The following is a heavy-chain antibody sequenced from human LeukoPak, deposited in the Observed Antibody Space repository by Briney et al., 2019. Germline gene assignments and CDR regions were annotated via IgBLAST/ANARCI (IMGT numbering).Heavy chain of an antibody. D-gene: IGHD2-15*01. Sequence: ASVKVSCKASGYTFTSYGISWVRQAPGQGLEWMGWISANNGNTNYAQKLQGRVTMTTDTSTSTAYMELRSLRSDDTAMYYCARDHISSPRGYFDYWGQGTLVTVSS. J-gene: IGHJ4*02. CDR3: ARDHISSPRGYFDY. CDR2: ISANNGNT. CDR1: GYTFTSYG. V-gene: IGHV1-18*01.